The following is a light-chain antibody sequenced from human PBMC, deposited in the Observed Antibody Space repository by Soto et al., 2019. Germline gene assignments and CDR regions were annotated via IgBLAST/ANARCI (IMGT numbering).Light chain of an antibody. Sequence: EIVLTHSPSTLCLSPGERATLSSRASQSVSSNLAWYQQKPGQAPRLLIYDASTRATGIPARFSGSGSGTEFTLTISSLQSEDFAVYYCQQYNKWPRTFGQGTKVDIK. V-gene: IGKV3-15*01. J-gene: IGKJ1*01. CDR3: QQYNKWPRT. CDR2: DAS. CDR1: QSVSSN.